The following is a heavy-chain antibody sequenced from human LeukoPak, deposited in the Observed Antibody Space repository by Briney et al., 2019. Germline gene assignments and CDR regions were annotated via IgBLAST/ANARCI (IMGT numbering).Heavy chain of an antibody. Sequence: GASVKVSCKTSGYTLTSYDINWVRQAPGQGLEWMGGISVYNGNTNYAQRLQGRVTMTTDTSTSTAYMELRSLRSDDTAVYYCAREYYYDSSSAFDIWGQGTMVTVSS. J-gene: IGHJ3*02. D-gene: IGHD3-22*01. CDR3: AREYYYDSSSAFDI. V-gene: IGHV1-18*01. CDR1: GYTLTSYD. CDR2: ISVYNGNT.